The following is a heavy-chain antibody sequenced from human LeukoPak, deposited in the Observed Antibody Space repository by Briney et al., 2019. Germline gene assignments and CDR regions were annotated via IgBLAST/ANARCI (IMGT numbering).Heavy chain of an antibody. J-gene: IGHJ3*02. V-gene: IGHV3-49*03. Sequence: PGGSLRLSCSASGFTFGDYASNWFRQAPGKGLECVGFIRSTAIGGTAEYAASVKGRFTISRDDSKSIAYLQMNSLKSEDTGVYYCSGLGLGMGHDAFDIWGQGTLVTVSA. CDR3: SGLGLGMGHDAFDI. CDR2: IRSTAIGGTA. D-gene: IGHD6-19*01. CDR1: GFTFGDYA.